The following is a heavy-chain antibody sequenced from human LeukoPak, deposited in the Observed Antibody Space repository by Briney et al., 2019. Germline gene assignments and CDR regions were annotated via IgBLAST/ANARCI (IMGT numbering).Heavy chain of an antibody. CDR1: GGSISSYY. Sequence: PLGNPSLNWTVPGGSISSYYWRWIRQAAGEGLGWIGRIYTSGSTNYNPSLKSRVAMSVDTSKNQFSLKLSSVTAADTAVYYCARDRAYYLDYWGQGTLVTVSS. CDR3: ARDRAYYLDY. CDR2: IYTSGST. V-gene: IGHV4-4*07. J-gene: IGHJ4*02.